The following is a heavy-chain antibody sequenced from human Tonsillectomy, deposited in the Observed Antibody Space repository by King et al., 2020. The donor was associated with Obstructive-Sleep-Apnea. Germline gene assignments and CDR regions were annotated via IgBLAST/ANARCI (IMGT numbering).Heavy chain of an antibody. J-gene: IGHJ3*02. CDR3: ARKAYCSTTSCSEGYAFDI. D-gene: IGHD2-2*01. V-gene: IGHV7-4-1*02. CDR1: GYTFTTYS. CDR2: INTNTGNP. Sequence: VQLVESGSELKKPGASVKVSCKASGYTFTTYSMNWVRQAPGQGLEWMGWINTNTGNPTYAQGFTGRFVFSLDTSVSTAYLQISSLKTEDIAVYYCARKAYCSTTSCSEGYAFDIWGQGTRVTVSS.